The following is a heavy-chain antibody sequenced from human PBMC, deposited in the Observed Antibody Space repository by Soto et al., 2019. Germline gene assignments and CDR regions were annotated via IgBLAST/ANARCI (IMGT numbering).Heavy chain of an antibody. V-gene: IGHV3-23*01. D-gene: IGHD3-9*01. J-gene: IGHJ4*02. CDR1: GFTFTSYG. CDR3: ARDVGLDSDDFFAY. CDR2: IRGDGGQT. Sequence: VQLFASGGGSARPGGSLRLSCTASGFTFTSYGMGWVPQAPGKALQWVSTIRGDGGQTHYTDSVKGRFSISRDNSKNTVYLQMDSLRAEDTAMYFCARDVGLDSDDFFAYWGQGTQVTVSS.